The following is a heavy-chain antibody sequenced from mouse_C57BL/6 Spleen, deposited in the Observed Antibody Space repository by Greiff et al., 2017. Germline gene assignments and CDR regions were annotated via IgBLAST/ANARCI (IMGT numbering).Heavy chain of an antibody. Sequence: QVQLQQPGAELVRPGSSVKLSCKASGYTFTSYWMDWVKQRPGQGLEWIGNIYPSDSETHYNQKFKDKATLTVDKSSSTAYMQLSSLTSEDSAVYYCARYDYGRVDYWGQGTTLTVSS. CDR3: ARYDYGRVDY. CDR1: GYTFTSYW. D-gene: IGHD2-4*01. V-gene: IGHV1-61*01. CDR2: IYPSDSET. J-gene: IGHJ2*01.